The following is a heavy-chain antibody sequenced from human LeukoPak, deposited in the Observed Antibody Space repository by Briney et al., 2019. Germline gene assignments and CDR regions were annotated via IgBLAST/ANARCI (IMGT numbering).Heavy chain of an antibody. CDR2: IYYSGST. J-gene: IGHJ5*02. CDR3: ARVRRITMVRGVNSWFDP. Sequence: SQTLSLTCTVSGGSISSGGYYWSWIRQHPGKGLEWIGYIYYSGSTYYNPSLKSRVTISVDTSKNQFSLKLSSVTAADTAVYYCARVRRITMVRGVNSWFDPWGQGTLVTVSS. D-gene: IGHD3-10*01. V-gene: IGHV4-31*03. CDR1: GGSISSGGYY.